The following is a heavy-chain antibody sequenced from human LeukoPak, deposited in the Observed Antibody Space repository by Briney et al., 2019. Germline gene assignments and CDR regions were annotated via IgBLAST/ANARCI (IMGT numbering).Heavy chain of an antibody. Sequence: GGSLRLSCAASGFTVSSDYMSWARQAPGKGLEWVAVTSSDLNVKLYADSVKGRFTISRDNSRSTLYLQMNSLRPEDTAIYYCAREGYYGSGSPPSLYFDYWGQGTLVTVSS. V-gene: IGHV3-30*03. CDR1: GFTVSSDY. J-gene: IGHJ4*02. CDR2: TSSDLNVK. D-gene: IGHD3-10*01. CDR3: AREGYYGSGSPPSLYFDY.